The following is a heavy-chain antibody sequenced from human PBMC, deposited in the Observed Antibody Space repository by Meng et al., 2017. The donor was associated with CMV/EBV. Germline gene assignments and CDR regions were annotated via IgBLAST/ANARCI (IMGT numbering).Heavy chain of an antibody. D-gene: IGHD1-26*01. V-gene: IGHV1-8*01. CDR2: MNPNSSNT. CDR1: GCTFTSEE. CDR3: ARGVIVGATGWFDP. J-gene: IGHJ5*02. Sequence: KAAGCTFTSEEGSWVRQATGQGLEWMGWMNPNSSNTGDAQKYQGRVTMTRNTSISTAYMKLSSLRSEDTAVYYCARGVIVGATGWFDPWGQGTLAPSPQ.